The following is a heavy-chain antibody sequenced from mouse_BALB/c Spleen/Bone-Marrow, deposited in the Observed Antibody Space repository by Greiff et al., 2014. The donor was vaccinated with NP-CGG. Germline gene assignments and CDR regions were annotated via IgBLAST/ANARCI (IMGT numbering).Heavy chain of an antibody. J-gene: IGHJ3*01. CDR1: GFTFSNYW. D-gene: IGHD2-4*01. CDR2: IRLKSNNYAT. CDR3: TRPTMITWFAY. V-gene: IGHV6-6*02. Sequence: EVQLVESGGGLVQPGGSMKLSCVASGFTFSNYWMNWVRQSPEKGLEWVAEIRLKSNNYATHYEESVKGRFTISRDDSKSSVYLQMNNLRAEDTGIYYCTRPTMITWFAYWGQGTLVTVSA.